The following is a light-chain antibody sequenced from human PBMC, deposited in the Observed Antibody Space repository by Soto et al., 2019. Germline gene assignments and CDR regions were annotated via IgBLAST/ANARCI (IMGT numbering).Light chain of an antibody. CDR2: GAS. CDR3: QQYDYWPRT. J-gene: IGKJ1*01. CDR1: QSVGND. Sequence: EIVMTQSPATLSVSPGERATLSCRASQSVGNDLAWYQQKPGQAPRLLVLGASTRATGIPARLSGSGSGTEFTLTISSLQSEDFAVYYCQQYDYWPRTFGQGTKVDIK. V-gene: IGKV3-15*01.